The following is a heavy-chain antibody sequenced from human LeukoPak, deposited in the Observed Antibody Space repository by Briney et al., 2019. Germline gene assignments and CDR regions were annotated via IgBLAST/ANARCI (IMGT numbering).Heavy chain of an antibody. V-gene: IGHV1-69*13. J-gene: IGHJ4*02. Sequence: SVKVSCKASGGTFSSYAISWVRQAPGQGLEWMGGIIPIFGTANYAQKFQGRVTITADESTSTAYMELSSLRSEDTAVYYCARDRLAAAGTLSYWGQGTLVTISS. D-gene: IGHD6-13*01. CDR1: GGTFSSYA. CDR3: ARDRLAAAGTLSY. CDR2: IIPIFGTA.